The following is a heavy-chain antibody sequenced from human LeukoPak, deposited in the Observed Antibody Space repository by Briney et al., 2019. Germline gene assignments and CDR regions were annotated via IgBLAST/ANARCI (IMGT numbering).Heavy chain of an antibody. D-gene: IGHD6-13*01. Sequence: GGSLRLSCAASGFTFSSYEMNWVRQAPGKGLEWVSYISSSGSTIYYADSVKGQFTISRDNAKNSLYLQMNSLRAEDTAVYYCAREKRQQLVLGRWFDPWGQGTLVTVSS. J-gene: IGHJ5*02. V-gene: IGHV3-48*03. CDR3: AREKRQQLVLGRWFDP. CDR2: ISSSGSTI. CDR1: GFTFSSYE.